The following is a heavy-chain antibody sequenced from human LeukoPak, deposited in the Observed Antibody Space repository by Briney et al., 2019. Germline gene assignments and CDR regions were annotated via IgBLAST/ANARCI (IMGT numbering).Heavy chain of an antibody. CDR2: ISGSGGST. Sequence: GGSLRLSCAASESTFITYAMNWVRQAPGKGLEWVSAISGSGGSTYYADSVKGRFTISRDNSKNTLYLQMNSLRAEDTAVYYCASSPYSSGWYLLDYWGQGTLVTVSS. CDR1: ESTFITYA. CDR3: ASSPYSSGWYLLDY. V-gene: IGHV3-23*01. D-gene: IGHD6-19*01. J-gene: IGHJ4*02.